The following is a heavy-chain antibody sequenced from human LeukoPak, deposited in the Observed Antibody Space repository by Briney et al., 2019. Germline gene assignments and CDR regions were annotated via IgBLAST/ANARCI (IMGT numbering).Heavy chain of an antibody. D-gene: IGHD2-2*01. V-gene: IGHV1-18*01. CDR1: GYTFTSYG. CDR3: ARDLRYGGYQLLPAWFDP. CDR2: ISAYNGNT. J-gene: IGHJ5*02. Sequence: ASVKVSCKASGYTFTSYGISWVRQAPGQGLERMGWISAYNGNTNYAQKLQGRVTITTDTSTRTAYMELRSLRSDDTAVYYCARDLRYGGYQLLPAWFDPWGQGTLVTASS.